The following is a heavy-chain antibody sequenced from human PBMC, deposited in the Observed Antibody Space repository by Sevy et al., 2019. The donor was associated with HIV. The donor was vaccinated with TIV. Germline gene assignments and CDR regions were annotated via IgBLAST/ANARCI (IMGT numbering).Heavy chain of an antibody. CDR1: GFTFCSYE. V-gene: IGHV3-48*03. CDR2: ISSTGSPI. CDR3: ARDQDYDSSGYYSHAFDI. Sequence: GGSLRLSCSASGFTFCSYEMNWVRQAPGKGLEWVSYISSTGSPIYYADSVKGRFTISRDNAKNSLYLQMNSLRAEDTAVYYCARDQDYDSSGYYSHAFDIWGQGTMVTVSS. D-gene: IGHD3-22*01. J-gene: IGHJ3*02.